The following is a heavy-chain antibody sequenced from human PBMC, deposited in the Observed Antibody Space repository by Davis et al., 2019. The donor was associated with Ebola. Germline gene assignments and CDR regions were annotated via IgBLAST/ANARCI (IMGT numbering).Heavy chain of an antibody. D-gene: IGHD3-10*01. Sequence: SVKVSCKASGGTFYSYAISWVRQVPGQGLEWMGGIIPIIAREDYAQKFQGRVTISADASTDTAYMELSSLRSEDTAVYYCGILFSGFDYWGQGTLVTVSS. V-gene: IGHV1-69*13. J-gene: IGHJ4*02. CDR1: GGTFYSYA. CDR3: GILFSGFDY. CDR2: IIPIIARE.